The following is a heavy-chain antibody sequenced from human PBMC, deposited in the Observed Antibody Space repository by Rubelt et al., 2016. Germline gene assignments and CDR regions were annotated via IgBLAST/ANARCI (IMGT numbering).Heavy chain of an antibody. CDR3: AREVVKGCFDL. Sequence: CGGNLVQPGGSLRLSCAASGFTFSSYWMHWVRQAPGKGLVWVSRINSDGRNIYYADSVKGRFTISRDNAKNTLYLQMNSLRAEDTAVYYCAREVVKGCFDLWGRGTLVTVSS. CDR2: INSDGRNI. CDR1: GFTFSSYW. J-gene: IGHJ2*01. V-gene: IGHV3-74*01. D-gene: IGHD4-23*01.